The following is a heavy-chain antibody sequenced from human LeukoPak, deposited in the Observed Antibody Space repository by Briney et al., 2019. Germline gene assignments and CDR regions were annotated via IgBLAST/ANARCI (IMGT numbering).Heavy chain of an antibody. CDR3: ARDGGPRYYYDSSGPTRDAFDI. J-gene: IGHJ3*02. V-gene: IGHV1-46*01. D-gene: IGHD3-22*01. CDR2: INPSGGST. Sequence: ASVKVSCKASGYTSTSYYMHWVRQAPGQGLEWMGIINPSGGSTSYAQKFQGRVTMTRDTSTSTVYMELSSLRSEDTAVYYCARDGGPRYYYDSSGPTRDAFDIWGQGTMVTVSS. CDR1: GYTSTSYY.